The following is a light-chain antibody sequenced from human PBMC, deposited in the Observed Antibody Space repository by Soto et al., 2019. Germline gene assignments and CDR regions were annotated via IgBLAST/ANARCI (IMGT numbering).Light chain of an antibody. Sequence: DIQMTQSPSMLSASVGDRVTITCRASQSIRSWLAWYQQKPGKAPKLLIYDAYSLESGVPSRFSGRRSGTEFTLTIAGLQHEAVATYYCQEYESYSPLTFGGGTKVEIK. V-gene: IGKV1-5*01. J-gene: IGKJ4*01. CDR2: DAY. CDR1: QSIRSW. CDR3: QEYESYSPLT.